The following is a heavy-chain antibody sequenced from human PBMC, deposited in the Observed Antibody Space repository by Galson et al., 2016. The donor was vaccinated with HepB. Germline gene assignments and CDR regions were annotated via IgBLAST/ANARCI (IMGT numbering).Heavy chain of an antibody. CDR3: ANRRTNSLRFLPTY. CDR2: ISVGGGHT. Sequence: SLRLSCAAPGFSFSSYAMSWVRQAPGKGLEWVSGISVGGGHTYYADSVKGRFTISRDNSNKTLYLQMNSLTGDDTGVYYCANRRTNSLRFLPTYWGQGTLVTVSS. CDR1: GFSFSSYA. V-gene: IGHV3-23*01. J-gene: IGHJ4*02. D-gene: IGHD3-3*01.